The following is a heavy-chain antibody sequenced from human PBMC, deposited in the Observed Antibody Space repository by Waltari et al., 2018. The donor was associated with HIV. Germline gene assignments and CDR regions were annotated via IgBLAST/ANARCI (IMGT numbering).Heavy chain of an antibody. CDR1: GFTFTTSW. CDR2: INTDGTDT. Sequence: EVQLVESGGGLVQPGGSLRLSCAASGFTFTTSWVHWVRQAPGKGLVWVSRINTDGTDTRYADSVKGRFTISRDNAKNTVYLQVNSLRGEDTSVYYCARGKDCGGGTCDGYHYYGMDVWGQGTTVTVSS. D-gene: IGHD2-15*01. CDR3: ARGKDCGGGTCDGYHYYGMDV. J-gene: IGHJ6*02. V-gene: IGHV3-74*01.